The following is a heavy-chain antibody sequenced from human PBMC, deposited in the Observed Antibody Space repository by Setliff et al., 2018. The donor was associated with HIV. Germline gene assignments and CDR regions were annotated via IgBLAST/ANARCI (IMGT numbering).Heavy chain of an antibody. CDR1: GFSAHG. CDR2: INYDDNYE. V-gene: IGHV3-30*02. J-gene: IGHJ4*02. CDR3: VKDVYVAKYYYGSSGYSGSYYFDY. D-gene: IGHD3-22*01. Sequence: GGSLRLSCAASGFSAHGMHWVRQAPGKGLEWVTFINYDDNYEYYADSVKGRFTISRDNSKSTVDLQMTSLTAEDTAVYYCVKDVYVAKYYYGSSGYSGSYYFDYWGQGTLVTVSS.